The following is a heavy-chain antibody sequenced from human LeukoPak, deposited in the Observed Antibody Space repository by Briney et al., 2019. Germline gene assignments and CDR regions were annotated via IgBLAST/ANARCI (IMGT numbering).Heavy chain of an antibody. CDR2: IYYSGST. Sequence: SETLSLTCAVSGGSISSGGYSWSWIRQPPGKGLEWIGYIYYSGSTNYNPSLKSRVTISVDTSKNQFSLKLSSVTAADTAVYYCARDGSIRGYYYGMDVWGQGTTVTVSS. V-gene: IGHV4-61*08. CDR3: ARDGSIRGYYYGMDV. CDR1: GGSISSGGYS. D-gene: IGHD1-26*01. J-gene: IGHJ6*02.